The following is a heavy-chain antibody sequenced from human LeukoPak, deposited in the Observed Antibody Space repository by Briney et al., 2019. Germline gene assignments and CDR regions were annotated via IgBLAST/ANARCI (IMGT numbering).Heavy chain of an antibody. J-gene: IGHJ4*02. V-gene: IGHV3-11*04. Sequence: GGSLRLSCEASGFSFSNYFISWIRPAPGKGREGVGYITNSGRSKNYADAVKGRLTISRDNAKKSVYLEMTDLRAEDNAVYRCAREASGNYHVFDSWGQGTLVTVSS. CDR3: AREASGNYHVFDS. CDR1: GFSFSNYF. CDR2: ITNSGRSK. D-gene: IGHD1-26*01.